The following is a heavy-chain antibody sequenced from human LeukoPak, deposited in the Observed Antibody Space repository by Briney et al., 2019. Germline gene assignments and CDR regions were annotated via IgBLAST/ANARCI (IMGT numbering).Heavy chain of an antibody. CDR1: GGSISSGGYS. CDR2: IYHSGST. J-gene: IGHJ5*02. Sequence: PSQTLSLTCAVSGGSISSGGYSWSWIRQPPGKGLEWIGYIYHSGSTYYNPSLKSRVTISVDRSKNQFSLKLSSVTAADTAVYYCAREVVTAIITWGQGTLVTVSS. CDR3: AREVVTAIIT. D-gene: IGHD2-21*02. V-gene: IGHV4-30-2*01.